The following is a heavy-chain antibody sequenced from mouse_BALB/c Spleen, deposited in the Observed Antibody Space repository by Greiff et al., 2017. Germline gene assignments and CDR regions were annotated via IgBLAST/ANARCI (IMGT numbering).Heavy chain of an antibody. V-gene: IGHV3-2*02. J-gene: IGHJ2*01. D-gene: IGHD2-4*01. CDR3: ARSGYDWPLFDY. Sequence: EVKLMESGPGLVKPSQSLSLTCTVTGYSITSDYAWNWIRQFPGNKLEWMGYISYSGSTSYNPSLKSRISITRDTSKNQFFLQLNSVTTEDTATYYCARSGYDWPLFDYWGQGTTLTVSS. CDR2: ISYSGST. CDR1: GYSITSDYA.